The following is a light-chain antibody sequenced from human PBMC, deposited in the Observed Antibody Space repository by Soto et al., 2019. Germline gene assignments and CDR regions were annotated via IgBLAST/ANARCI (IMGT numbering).Light chain of an antibody. V-gene: IGKV2-28*01. Sequence: DIVMTQSPLSLPVTPGEPASISCRSSQSLLDSNGYNYLDWYLQKPGQSPQLLIYLGSNRASGVPDRFSGSGSGTEFTLTISSLQPDDFATYYCQQYNSYPYTFGQGTKVDIK. CDR2: LGS. CDR1: QSLLDSNGYNY. CDR3: QQYNSYPYT. J-gene: IGKJ2*01.